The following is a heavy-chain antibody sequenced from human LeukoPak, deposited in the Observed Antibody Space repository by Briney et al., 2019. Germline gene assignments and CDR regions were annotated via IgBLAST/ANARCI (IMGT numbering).Heavy chain of an antibody. CDR2: IRYDESTK. Sequence: GGSLRLSCAASGFTFSSYDMHWVRQAPGKGLEWVAFIRYDESTKFYADSVKGRFTISRDNSKTTLFLQMNSLRAEDTAVYYCAKDLPTPYFDYWGQGTLVTVSS. CDR1: GFTFSSYD. CDR3: AKDLPTPYFDY. J-gene: IGHJ4*02. V-gene: IGHV3-30*02. D-gene: IGHD4-23*01.